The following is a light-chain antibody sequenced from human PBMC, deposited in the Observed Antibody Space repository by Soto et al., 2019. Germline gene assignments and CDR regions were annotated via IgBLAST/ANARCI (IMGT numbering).Light chain of an antibody. V-gene: IGKV1-39*01. J-gene: IGKJ2*01. CDR2: DAS. CDR3: QQYYSSPRT. CDR1: QSIGTN. Sequence: DSQMTQSPSSLCASIGDRGTISCRASQSIGTNSHWYHQNPGKAPNLLIYDASSLRRVVPSSFSGSGSATVFTLIIRCLQPEYFATCFCQQYYSSPRTCGQGTKLDIK.